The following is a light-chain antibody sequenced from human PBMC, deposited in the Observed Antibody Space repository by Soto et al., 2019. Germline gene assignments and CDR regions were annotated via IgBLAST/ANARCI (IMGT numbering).Light chain of an antibody. CDR3: QQRFNWPLT. J-gene: IGKJ4*01. V-gene: IGKV3-11*01. Sequence: EVVLTQSPATLSLSPGERATLSCRTSQSISTFLAWYQQKPGQAPRLLIYDASNRATGIPVRFRGSGSGTDFTLTIAALEPEDLAVYYCQQRFNWPLTFGGGTKLAIK. CDR1: QSISTF. CDR2: DAS.